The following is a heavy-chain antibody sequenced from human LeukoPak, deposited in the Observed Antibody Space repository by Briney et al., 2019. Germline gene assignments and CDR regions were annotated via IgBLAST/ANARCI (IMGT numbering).Heavy chain of an antibody. CDR2: IYHSGST. Sequence: SETLSLTCTVSGYSISSGYYWGWIRQPPGKGLEWIGSIYHSGSTYYNPSLKSRVTISVDTSKNQFSLKLSSVTAADTAVYYCARLRSGYYAPYFDYWGQGTLVTVSS. D-gene: IGHD3-22*01. J-gene: IGHJ4*02. CDR1: GYSISSGYY. V-gene: IGHV4-38-2*02. CDR3: ARLRSGYYAPYFDY.